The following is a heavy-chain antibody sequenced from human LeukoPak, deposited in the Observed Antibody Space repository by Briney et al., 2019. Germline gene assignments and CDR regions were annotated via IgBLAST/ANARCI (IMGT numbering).Heavy chain of an antibody. Sequence: GGSLRLSCAASGFTFSSYSMNWVRQAPGKGLEWVSSISSSSYIYYADSVKGRFTISSDNAKNSLYLQMNSLRAEDTAVYYCARVGSGLTPLDYWGQGTLVTVSS. CDR2: ISSSSYI. CDR1: GFTFSSYS. V-gene: IGHV3-21*01. CDR3: ARVGSGLTPLDY. J-gene: IGHJ4*02. D-gene: IGHD6-19*01.